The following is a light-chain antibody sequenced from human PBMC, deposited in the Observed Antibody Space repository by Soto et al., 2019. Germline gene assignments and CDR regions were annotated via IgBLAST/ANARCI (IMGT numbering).Light chain of an antibody. CDR1: QTVSSDY. Sequence: VLTQSPGTLSLSPGDRATLSCRASQTVSSDYLAWYQQKPGQAPRLLIYVASSRATGIPDRFSGSGSGTDFTLTISRLEPEDFAVYYCQQYGSSRTFGQGTKVDIK. J-gene: IGKJ1*01. CDR2: VAS. V-gene: IGKV3-20*01. CDR3: QQYGSSRT.